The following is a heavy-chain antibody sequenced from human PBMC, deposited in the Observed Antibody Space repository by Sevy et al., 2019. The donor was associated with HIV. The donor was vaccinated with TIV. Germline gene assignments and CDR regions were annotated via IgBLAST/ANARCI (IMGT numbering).Heavy chain of an antibody. J-gene: IGHJ4*02. CDR2: IYYSGST. CDR1: GDSIRSSGYY. CDR3: ARRGVANYDFWSGYYTGYFDY. V-gene: IGHV4-39*01. D-gene: IGHD3-3*01. Sequence: SETLSLTCTVSGDSIRSSGYYWGWIRQPPGKGLEWIGSIYYSGSTYYNPSLKSRVTISVDTSRNQFSLKLSSVTAADTAVYYCARRGVANYDFWSGYYTGYFDYWGQGTLVTVSS.